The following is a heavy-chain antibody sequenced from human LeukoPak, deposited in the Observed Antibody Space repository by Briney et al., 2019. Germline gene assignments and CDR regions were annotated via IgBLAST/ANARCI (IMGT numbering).Heavy chain of an antibody. CDR1: GFTFSSYS. CDR2: ISTSSSYI. V-gene: IGHV3-21*01. D-gene: IGHD3-10*02. J-gene: IGHJ6*04. Sequence: GGSLRLSCAASGFTFSSYSMNWVRQAPGKGLEWVSFISTSSSYIYYADSVKGRFTISRDSAKNSLYLQMNSLRAEDTAVYYCAELGITMIGGVWGKGTTVTISS. CDR3: AELGITMIGGV.